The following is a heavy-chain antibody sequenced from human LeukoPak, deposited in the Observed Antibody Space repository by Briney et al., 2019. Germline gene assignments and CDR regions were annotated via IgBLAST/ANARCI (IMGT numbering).Heavy chain of an antibody. V-gene: IGHV3-23*01. Sequence: GGSLRLSCAASGFTFSSYAMNWVRQAPGKGLEWVSAISGSGGSTYYADSVKGRFTISRDNSKNTLYLQMNSLRAEDTAVYYCAKGPYDFWSGYFYFDYWGQGTLVTVSS. CDR1: GFTFSSYA. D-gene: IGHD3-3*01. CDR3: AKGPYDFWSGYFYFDY. J-gene: IGHJ4*02. CDR2: ISGSGGST.